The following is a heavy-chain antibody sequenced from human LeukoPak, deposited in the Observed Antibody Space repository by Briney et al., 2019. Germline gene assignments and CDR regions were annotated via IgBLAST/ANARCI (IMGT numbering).Heavy chain of an antibody. CDR1: GYTFTSYG. V-gene: IGHV1-18*01. J-gene: IGHJ4*02. Sequence: ASVKVSCTASGYTFTSYGISWVRQAPGQGLEWMGWISAYNGNTNYAQKLQGRVTMTTDTSTSTAYMELRSLRSDDTAVYYCARERRYCSSTSCEMRRNDYWGQGTLVTVSS. CDR3: ARERRYCSSTSCEMRRNDY. D-gene: IGHD2-2*01. CDR2: ISAYNGNT.